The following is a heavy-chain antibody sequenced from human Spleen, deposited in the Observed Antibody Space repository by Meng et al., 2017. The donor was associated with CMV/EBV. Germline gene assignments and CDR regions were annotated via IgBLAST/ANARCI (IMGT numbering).Heavy chain of an antibody. CDR3: AKIKIAPIEGNYIDY. CDR1: GFTFSSYT. Sequence: GESLKISCAVSGFTFSSYTMSWVRQAPGKGLEWVSVISGSGGSTHYADSVKGRFTISRDNSKNTLYLQINSLRAEDTAVYYCAKIKIAPIEGNYIDYWGQGTLVTVSS. J-gene: IGHJ4*02. V-gene: IGHV3-23*01. D-gene: IGHD6-13*01. CDR2: ISGSGGST.